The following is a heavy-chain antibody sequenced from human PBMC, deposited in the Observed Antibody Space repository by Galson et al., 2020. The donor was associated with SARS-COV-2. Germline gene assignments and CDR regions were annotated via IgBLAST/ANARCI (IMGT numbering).Heavy chain of an antibody. CDR2: ITGSGSYI. CDR1: GFTFNNYN. Sequence: TGGSLRLSCAASGFTFNNYNMNWVRQAPGKGLEWVSSITGSGSYIYYADSVKGRFTISRDNAKNSLYLQMTSLRAEDTAVYYCARVLDGFWSSYYFDYWGQGTLVTVSS. V-gene: IGHV3-21*04. D-gene: IGHD3-3*01. CDR3: ARVLDGFWSSYYFDY. J-gene: IGHJ4*02.